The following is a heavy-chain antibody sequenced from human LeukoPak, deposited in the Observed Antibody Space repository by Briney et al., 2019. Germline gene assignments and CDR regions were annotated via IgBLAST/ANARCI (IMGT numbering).Heavy chain of an antibody. CDR2: ISSNGGRT. Sequence: QPGGSLRLSCSASGSTFSSYAIHWVRQAPGKGLEYVSGISSNGGRTYYADSVKGRFTISRDNSKNTLYLQMSSLRAEDTAVYYCVKEYCSTASCDAFHIWGQGTMVTVFS. CDR3: VKEYCSTASCDAFHI. J-gene: IGHJ3*02. D-gene: IGHD2-2*01. V-gene: IGHV3-64D*09. CDR1: GSTFSSYA.